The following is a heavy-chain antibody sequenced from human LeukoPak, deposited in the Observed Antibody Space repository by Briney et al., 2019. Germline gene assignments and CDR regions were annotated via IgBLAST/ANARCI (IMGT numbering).Heavy chain of an antibody. D-gene: IGHD3-22*01. J-gene: IGHJ3*02. CDR2: ISGHNGDT. V-gene: IGHV1-18*01. Sequence: ASVKVSCKSSGYTFTSHGISWVRRAPGQGLEWMGWISGHNGDTTYAQKFAGRVTMTIDRSTSSAYMEMRSLRSDDTAVYHCARVSGYDSSYIDIWGPGTMVTVSS. CDR1: GYTFTSHG. CDR3: ARVSGYDSSYIDI.